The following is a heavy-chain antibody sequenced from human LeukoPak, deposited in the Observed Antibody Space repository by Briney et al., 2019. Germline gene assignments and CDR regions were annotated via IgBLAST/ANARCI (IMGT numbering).Heavy chain of an antibody. Sequence: PGGSLRLSCAASGFTFSSYSMNWVRQAPGKGLEWVSSISSGISYIYYADSVMGRFTISRDNAKNSLYLQMNSLRAEDTAVYYCARAAKRITMVRDLEFWGQGMLVTVSS. J-gene: IGHJ4*02. D-gene: IGHD3-10*01. V-gene: IGHV3-21*01. CDR1: GFTFSSYS. CDR2: ISSGISYI. CDR3: ARAAKRITMVRDLEF.